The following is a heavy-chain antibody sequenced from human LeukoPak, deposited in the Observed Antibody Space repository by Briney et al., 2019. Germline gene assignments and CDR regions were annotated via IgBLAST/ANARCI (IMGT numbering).Heavy chain of an antibody. J-gene: IGHJ3*02. CDR1: GFTFDDYG. Sequence: PGGSLRLSCAASGFTFDDYGMSWVRQAPGKGLEWVSGVNWNGGSTGYADSVKGRFTISRDNAKNSLYLQMNSLRAEDTALYHCARDQGVARVGDAFDIWGQGTMVTVSS. CDR3: ARDQGVARVGDAFDI. CDR2: VNWNGGST. V-gene: IGHV3-20*01. D-gene: IGHD3-3*01.